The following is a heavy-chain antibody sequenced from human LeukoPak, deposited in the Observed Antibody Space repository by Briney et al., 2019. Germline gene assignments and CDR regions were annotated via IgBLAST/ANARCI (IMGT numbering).Heavy chain of an antibody. CDR1: GGSISSGSYY. CDR2: IYTSGST. V-gene: IGHV4-61*02. CDR3: ARDSLYYYYYMDV. Sequence: KSSETLSLTCTVSGGSISSGSYYWSWIRQPAGKGLEWIGRIYTSGSTNYNPSLKSRVTISVDTSKNQFSLKLSSVTAADTAAYYCARDSLYYYYYMDVWGKGTTVTVSS. J-gene: IGHJ6*03.